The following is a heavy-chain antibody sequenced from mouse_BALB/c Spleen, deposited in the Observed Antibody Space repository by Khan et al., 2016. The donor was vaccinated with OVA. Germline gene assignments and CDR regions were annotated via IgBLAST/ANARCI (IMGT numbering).Heavy chain of an antibody. CDR1: GYTFTNYG. CDR2: INTYTGEP. D-gene: IGHD2-1*01. J-gene: IGHJ3*01. V-gene: IGHV9-3-1*01. CDR3: ARSNGNYWFAY. Sequence: QIQLVQSGPELKKPGETVKISCKASGYTFTNYGMNWVKQAPGKGLKWMGWINTYTGEPTYADDFKGRFAFSLETSASTAYLQINNLKNEDTATYCCARSNGNYWFAYWGQGTLGTVSA.